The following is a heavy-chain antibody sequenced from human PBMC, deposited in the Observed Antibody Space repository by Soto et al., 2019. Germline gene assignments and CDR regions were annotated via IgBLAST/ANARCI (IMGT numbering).Heavy chain of an antibody. V-gene: IGHV3-23*01. CDR2: ISSSAAST. Sequence: EVQLLESGGGLIQPGGSLRLSCAVSGFTFSAYVMGWVRQAPGMGLEWVSSISSSAASTYYAASVKGRFTISRDNSKNTLYLQMNSLGGEDTAVYYCVEASKSTPMRYYFDYWGKGNLVNVSS. CDR3: VEASKSTPMRYYFDY. J-gene: IGHJ4*02. CDR1: GFTFSAYV. D-gene: IGHD3-10*01.